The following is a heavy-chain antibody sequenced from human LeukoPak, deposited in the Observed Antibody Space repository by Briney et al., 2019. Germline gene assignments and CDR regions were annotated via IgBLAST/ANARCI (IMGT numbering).Heavy chain of an antibody. CDR1: GGSISSYY. Sequence: PSETLSLTCTVSGGSISSYYWSWIRQPAGQGLEWIGRIYTSGITNYNPSLKSRVTMSVDTSKNQFSLILISVTAADTAVYYCARESSGYSFVDYWGQGTLVTVSS. V-gene: IGHV4-4*07. J-gene: IGHJ4*02. CDR3: ARESSGYSFVDY. D-gene: IGHD3-22*01. CDR2: IYTSGIT.